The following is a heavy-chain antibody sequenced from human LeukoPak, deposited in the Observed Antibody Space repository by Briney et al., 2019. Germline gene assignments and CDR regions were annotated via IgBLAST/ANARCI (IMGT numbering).Heavy chain of an antibody. J-gene: IGHJ4*02. CDR2: IYYSGST. CDR1: GGSISSSSYY. CDR3: ARHAGYYGSGSYQL. Sequence: SETLSLTCTVSGGSISSSSYYWGWIRQPPGKGLEWIGSIYYSGSTYYNPSLKSRVTISVDTSKNQFSLKLSSMTAADTAVYYCARHAGYYGSGSYQLWGQGTLVTVSS. V-gene: IGHV4-39*01. D-gene: IGHD3-10*01.